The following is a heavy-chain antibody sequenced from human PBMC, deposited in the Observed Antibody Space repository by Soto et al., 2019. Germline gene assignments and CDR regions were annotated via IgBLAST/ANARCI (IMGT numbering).Heavy chain of an antibody. J-gene: IGHJ1*01. CDR2: IKSKTDGGTT. CDR1: GFTFTNAW. Sequence: EVQLVESEGGLVKPGGSLRLSCAASGFTFTNAWMSWVRQAPGKGLEWVGRIKSKTDGGTTDYAAPVKGRFTISRDDSKNTLYLQMNSLKTEDTAVYYCTTARGTYGAEYFQHWGQGTLVTVSS. V-gene: IGHV3-15*01. CDR3: TTARGTYGAEYFQH. D-gene: IGHD4-17*01.